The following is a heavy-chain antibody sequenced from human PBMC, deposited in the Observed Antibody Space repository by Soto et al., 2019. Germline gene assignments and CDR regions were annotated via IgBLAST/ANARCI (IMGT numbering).Heavy chain of an antibody. J-gene: IGHJ4*02. CDR2: TYYRSNWRH. V-gene: IGHV6-1*01. CDR3: ARGVAGTGFDL. CDR1: GDSVSSNTAA. D-gene: IGHD6-19*01. Sequence: SQTLSLTCAISGDSVSSNTAAWNWIRLSPSRGLEWLGRTYYRSNWRHDYAVSVKSRITVNPDTSKNHFSLQLNSVTPDDTAVYYCARGVAGTGFDLWGQGTLVSVYS.